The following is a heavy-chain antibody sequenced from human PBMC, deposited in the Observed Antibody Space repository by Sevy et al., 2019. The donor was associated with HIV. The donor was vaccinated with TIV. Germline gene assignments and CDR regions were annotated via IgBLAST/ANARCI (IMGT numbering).Heavy chain of an antibody. CDR2: LSFGCGKI. D-gene: IGHD2-8*01. Sequence: GGSLRLSCAASGFAFYEYSMSWIRQAPGNGLEWVATLSFGCGKINYADSVKGRFTISRDNSKNSFYLQMDNLRVEDTALYYCVREGCSRPHDYSGQGTRVTVSS. CDR3: VREGCSRPHDY. V-gene: IGHV3-23*01. CDR1: GFAFYEYS. J-gene: IGHJ4*02.